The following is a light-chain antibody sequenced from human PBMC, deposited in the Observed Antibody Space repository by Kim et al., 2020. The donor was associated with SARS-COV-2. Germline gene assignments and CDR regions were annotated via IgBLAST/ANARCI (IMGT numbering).Light chain of an antibody. CDR2: GAT. CDR1: QSVSSN. Sequence: EIVMTQSPATLSVSPGGRATLSCRASQSVSSNLAWYQQKPGQAPRLLIYGATTRATGIPARFSGSGSGIEFTLTISSLQTEDFAVYYCQQYNNWPPFTFGQGTKLEI. V-gene: IGKV3-15*01. CDR3: QQYNNWPPFT. J-gene: IGKJ2*01.